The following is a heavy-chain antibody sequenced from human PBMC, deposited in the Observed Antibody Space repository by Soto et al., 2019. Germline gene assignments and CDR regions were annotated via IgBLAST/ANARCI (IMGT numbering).Heavy chain of an antibody. CDR2: MNPNSGNT. V-gene: IGHV1-8*01. Sequence: ASVKVSCKASGYTFTSYDINWVRQATGQGLEWMGWMNPNSGNTGYAQKFQGRVTMTRNTSISTAYMELSSLRSEDTAVYYCAREYSSSYHYYYYYMDVWGKGTTVTVSS. CDR1: GYTFTSYD. D-gene: IGHD6-6*01. J-gene: IGHJ6*03. CDR3: AREYSSSYHYYYYYMDV.